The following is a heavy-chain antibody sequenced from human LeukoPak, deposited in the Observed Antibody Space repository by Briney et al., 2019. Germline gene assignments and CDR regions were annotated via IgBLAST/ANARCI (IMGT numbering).Heavy chain of an antibody. Sequence: SQTLSLTCAISGDSVSSNSAAWNWIRQSPPRGLEWLGRTYYRSKCYNDYAVSVKSRIAIKSDTSKNQFSLQLNSVTPEDTAIYYCARIVGGSPDYWGQGTLVTVSP. CDR1: GDSVSSNSAA. J-gene: IGHJ4*02. CDR2: TYYRSKCYN. V-gene: IGHV6-1*01. CDR3: ARIVGGSPDY. D-gene: IGHD2-15*01.